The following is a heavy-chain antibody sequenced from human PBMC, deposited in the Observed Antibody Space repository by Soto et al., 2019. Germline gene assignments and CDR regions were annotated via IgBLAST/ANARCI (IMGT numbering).Heavy chain of an antibody. CDR1: GFTFSSYG. V-gene: IGHV3-33*01. J-gene: IGHJ6*02. Sequence: GGSLRLSCAASGFTFSSYGMHWVRQAPGKGQEWAAVIWYDGSNKYYADSVKGRFTISRDNSKNTLYLQMNSLRAEDTAVYYCARAVRGGTTPLRMDVWGQGTTVTVSS. CDR3: ARAVRGGTTPLRMDV. CDR2: IWYDGSNK. D-gene: IGHD1-7*01.